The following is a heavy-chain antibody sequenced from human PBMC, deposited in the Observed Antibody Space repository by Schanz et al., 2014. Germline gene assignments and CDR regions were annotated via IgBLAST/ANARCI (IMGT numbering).Heavy chain of an antibody. J-gene: IGHJ4*02. CDR1: GGTFSSYT. Sequence: QVQLVQSEAEVKKPGSSVKVSCKASGGTFSSYTISWVRQAPGQGLEWMGRIIPILGIANYAQKFQGRVTITADKSTFTAYMDVSSLRSEDTAVYYCASSGAGYSSSRDFDYWGQGTLVTVSS. CDR2: IIPILGIA. V-gene: IGHV1-69*02. D-gene: IGHD6-13*01. CDR3: ASSGAGYSSSRDFDY.